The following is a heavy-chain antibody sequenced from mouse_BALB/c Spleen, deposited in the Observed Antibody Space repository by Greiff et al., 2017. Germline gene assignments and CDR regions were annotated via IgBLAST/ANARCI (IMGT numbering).Heavy chain of an antibody. V-gene: IGHV1S22*01. D-gene: IGHD1-1*01. CDR1: GYTFTSYW. CDR3: ARTTVVDYYAMDY. Sequence: LQQPGSELVRPGASVTLSCKASGYTFTSYWMHWVKQRHGQGLEWIGNIYPGSGSTNYDEKFKSKGTLTVDTSSSTAYMHLSSLTSEDSAVYYCARTTVVDYYAMDYWGQGTSVTVSS. CDR2: IYPGSGST. J-gene: IGHJ4*01.